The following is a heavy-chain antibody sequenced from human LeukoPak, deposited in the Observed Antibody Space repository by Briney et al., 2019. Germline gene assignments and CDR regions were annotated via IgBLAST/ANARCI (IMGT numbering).Heavy chain of an antibody. CDR1: GGSFSGYY. J-gene: IGHJ4*02. CDR3: ARITAMAYGY. V-gene: IGHV4-34*01. Sequence: PSETLSLTCAVYGGSFSGYYWSWIRQPPGKGLEWIGEINHSGSTNYNPSLKSRVTISVDTSKNQFSLKLSSVTAADTAVYCCARITAMAYGYWGQGTLVTVSS. D-gene: IGHD5-18*01. CDR2: INHSGST.